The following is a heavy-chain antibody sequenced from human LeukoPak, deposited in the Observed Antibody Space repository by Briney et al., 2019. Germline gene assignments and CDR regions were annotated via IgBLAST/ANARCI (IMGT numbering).Heavy chain of an antibody. J-gene: IGHJ6*02. CDR3: ARVNQYGDSNYYYYYGMDV. Sequence: ASVKVSCKASGGTFSSYAIRWVRQAPGQGLEWMGGIIPIFGTANYAQKFQGRVTITADESTSTAYMELSSLRSEDTAVYYCARVNQYGDSNYYYYYGMDVWGLGTTVTVSS. V-gene: IGHV1-69*13. CDR2: IIPIFGTA. CDR1: GGTFSSYA. D-gene: IGHD4-17*01.